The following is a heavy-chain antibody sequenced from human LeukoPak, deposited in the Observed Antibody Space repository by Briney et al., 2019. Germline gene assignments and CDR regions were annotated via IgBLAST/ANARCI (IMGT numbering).Heavy chain of an antibody. Sequence: GGSLRLSCAASGFTFSSYSMNWVRQAPGKGLEWVSSISSSSSYIYYADSVKGRFTISRDNAKNSLYLQMNSLRAEDTAVYYCARDGSSYDILTGYYLYFFDYWGQGSLVTVSS. CDR3: ARDGSSYDILTGYYLYFFDY. D-gene: IGHD3-9*01. V-gene: IGHV3-21*01. CDR2: ISSSSSYI. CDR1: GFTFSSYS. J-gene: IGHJ4*02.